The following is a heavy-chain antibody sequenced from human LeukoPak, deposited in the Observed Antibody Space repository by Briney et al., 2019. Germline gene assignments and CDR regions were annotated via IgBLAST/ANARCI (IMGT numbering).Heavy chain of an antibody. J-gene: IGHJ4*02. CDR1: GGSISSYY. CDR2: IYTSGST. Sequence: PSETLSLTCTVSGGSISSYYWGWIRQPAGKGLEWIGRIYTSGSTNYNPSLKSRVTMSVDTSKNQFSLKLSSVTAADTAVYYCARGYSSSWYSGYDYWGQGTLVTVSS. V-gene: IGHV4-4*07. D-gene: IGHD6-13*01. CDR3: ARGYSSSWYSGYDY.